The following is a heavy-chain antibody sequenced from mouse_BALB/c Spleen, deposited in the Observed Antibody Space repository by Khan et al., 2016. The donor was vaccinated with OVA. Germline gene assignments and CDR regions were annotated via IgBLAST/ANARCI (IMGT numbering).Heavy chain of an antibody. V-gene: IGHV3-2*02. CDR2: ISYSGST. J-gene: IGHJ2*01. CDR3: ARTARIKY. CDR1: GYSITSGYG. D-gene: IGHD1-2*01. Sequence: EVELVESGPGQVKPSQSLSLTCTVTGYSITSGYGWNWIRQFPGNKLEWMGYISYSGSTNYNPSLKSRISITRDTSKNQFFLQLNSVTTEDTATYYCARTARIKYWGQGTTLTVSS.